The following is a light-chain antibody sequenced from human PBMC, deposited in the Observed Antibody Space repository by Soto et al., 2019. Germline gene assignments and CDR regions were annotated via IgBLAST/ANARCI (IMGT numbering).Light chain of an antibody. J-gene: IGKJ4*01. CDR3: QKVESYPSN. V-gene: IGKV1-9*01. Sequence: DIQITHSPSTLSGSVVDRVTITFLASQGISSFLAWYQQKPGKAPKLLIYAASSLQSGVPSRFSGSGFGTDFTLTITSLQPEDFATYYCQKVESYPSNFGGGTKVDIK. CDR1: QGISSF. CDR2: AAS.